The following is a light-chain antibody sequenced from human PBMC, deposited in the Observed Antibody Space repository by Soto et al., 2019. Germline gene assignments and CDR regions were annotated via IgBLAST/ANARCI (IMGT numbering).Light chain of an antibody. CDR1: SSDVGGYNY. Sequence: QSALTQPASVSGSPGQSITISCTGTSSDVGGYNYVSWYQQYPGKAPKLMISDVSDRPSGISNRFSGSKSGNTASLTISGLQAEDEADYYCSSFKSDSTLNVFGTGTKLTVL. CDR3: SSFKSDSTLNV. J-gene: IGLJ1*01. V-gene: IGLV2-14*01. CDR2: DVS.